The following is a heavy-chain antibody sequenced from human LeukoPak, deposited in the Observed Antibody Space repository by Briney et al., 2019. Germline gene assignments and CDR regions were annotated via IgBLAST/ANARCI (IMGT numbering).Heavy chain of an antibody. D-gene: IGHD6-25*01. J-gene: IGHJ4*02. CDR1: GFTFSSYG. CDR2: IWYDGSNK. Sequence: PGGSLRLSCAASGFTFSSYGMHWVRQAPGKGLEWVAVIWYDGSNKYYADSVKGRFTISRDNSKNTLYLQMNSLRAEDTAVYYCAKDPGGAAEVAYWGQGTLVTVSS. CDR3: AKDPGGAAEVAY. V-gene: IGHV3-33*06.